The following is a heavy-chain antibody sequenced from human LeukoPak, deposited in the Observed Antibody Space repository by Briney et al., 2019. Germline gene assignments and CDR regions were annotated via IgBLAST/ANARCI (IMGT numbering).Heavy chain of an antibody. CDR3: TSLVGSPTY. CDR2: IKSKRDGETT. Sequence: GGSLRLSCAGSGFNFQYAWMTWVRQAPGKGPEWVGRIKSKRDGETTDYTTPVKSRFSISRDDSKNTVYLQMNSLRTEDTAVYYCTSLVGSPTYWGQGTLVAVSS. J-gene: IGHJ4*02. V-gene: IGHV3-15*01. D-gene: IGHD4-23*01. CDR1: GFNFQYAW.